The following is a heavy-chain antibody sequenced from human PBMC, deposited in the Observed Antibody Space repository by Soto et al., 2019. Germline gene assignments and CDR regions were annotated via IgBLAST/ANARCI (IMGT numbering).Heavy chain of an antibody. V-gene: IGHV3-53*02. J-gene: IGHJ4*02. CDR2: IYSGGST. CDR1: GFTVSSNY. Sequence: EVQLVETGGGLIQPGGSLRLSCAASGFTVSSNYMSWVRQAPGKGLEWVSGIYSGGSTYYADSVKGRFTISRDNSKNTLYLPMNSLRAEDTAVYYCAREARYSSSWEGNYWGQGTLVTVSS. D-gene: IGHD6-13*01. CDR3: AREARYSSSWEGNY.